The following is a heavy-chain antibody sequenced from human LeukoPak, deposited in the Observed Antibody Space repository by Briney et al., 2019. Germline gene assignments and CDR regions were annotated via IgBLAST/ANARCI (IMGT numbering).Heavy chain of an antibody. CDR3: ARGREWLQYYFDY. D-gene: IGHD5-24*01. Sequence: SETLSLTCAVYGGSFSGYYWSWILQPPGKGLEWIGEINHSGSTNYNPSLKSRVTISVDTSKNQFSLKLSSVTAADTAVYYCARGREWLQYYFDYWGQGTLVTVSS. J-gene: IGHJ4*02. CDR2: INHSGST. V-gene: IGHV4-34*01. CDR1: GGSFSGYY.